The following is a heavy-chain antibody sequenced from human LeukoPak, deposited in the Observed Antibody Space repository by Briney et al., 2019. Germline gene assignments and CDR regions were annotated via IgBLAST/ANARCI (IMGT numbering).Heavy chain of an antibody. Sequence: GESLRLSCAASGFTVSSYWMHWVRQAPGKGLVWVSRINTDGSSTSYADSVKGRFTISRDNAKNTLYLQMNSLRAEDTAVYYCAMGSPDEPLDYWGQGTLVTVSS. CDR2: INTDGSST. CDR1: GFTVSSYW. J-gene: IGHJ4*02. D-gene: IGHD1-26*01. V-gene: IGHV3-74*01. CDR3: AMGSPDEPLDY.